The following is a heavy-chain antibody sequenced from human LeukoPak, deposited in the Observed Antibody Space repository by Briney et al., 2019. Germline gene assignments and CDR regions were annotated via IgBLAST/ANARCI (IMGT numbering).Heavy chain of an antibody. J-gene: IGHJ6*03. V-gene: IGHV4-61*02. CDR3: ARYGSSRDHYYYYYMDV. Sequence: SETLSLTCTVSGGSINSGSCSWSWIRQPAGKGLEWIGRIFTSGNTNYNPSLKSRVTISVDTSKNQFSLKLSSVTAADTAVYYCARYGSSRDHYYYYYMDVWGKGTTVTVSS. D-gene: IGHD6-6*01. CDR1: GGSINSGSCS. CDR2: IFTSGNT.